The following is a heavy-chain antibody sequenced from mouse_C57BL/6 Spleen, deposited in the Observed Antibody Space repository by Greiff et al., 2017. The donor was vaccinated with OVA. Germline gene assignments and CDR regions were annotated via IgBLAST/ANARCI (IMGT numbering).Heavy chain of an antibody. J-gene: IGHJ2*01. CDR2: IYPRSGNT. CDR1: GYTFTSYG. CDR3: ARGFITTVVATD. Sequence: LEESGAELARPGASVKLSCKASGYTFTSYGISWVKQRTGQGLEWIGEIYPRSGNTYYNEKFKGKATLTADKSSSTAYMELRSLTSEDSAVYFCARGFITTVVATDWGQGTTLTVSS. V-gene: IGHV1-81*01. D-gene: IGHD1-1*01.